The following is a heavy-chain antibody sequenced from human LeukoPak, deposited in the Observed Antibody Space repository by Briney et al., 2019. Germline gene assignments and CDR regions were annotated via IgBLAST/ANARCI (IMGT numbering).Heavy chain of an antibody. Sequence: GGSLRLSCAASGFTFSSYAMSWVRQAPGKGLEWVSAISGSGGSTYYADSVKGRFTISRDNSKNTLYLQMNSLRAEDTAVYYRAKSGTTNYYYFYGIDVWGQGTTVTVSS. CDR3: AKSGTTNYYYFYGIDV. J-gene: IGHJ6*02. V-gene: IGHV3-23*01. D-gene: IGHD2/OR15-2a*01. CDR2: ISGSGGST. CDR1: GFTFSSYA.